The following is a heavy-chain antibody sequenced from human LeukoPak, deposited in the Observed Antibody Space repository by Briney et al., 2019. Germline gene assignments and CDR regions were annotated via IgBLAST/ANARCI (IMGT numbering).Heavy chain of an antibody. V-gene: IGHV1-18*01. D-gene: IGHD4-17*01. CDR2: ISAYNGNT. Sequence: ASVKVSCKASGGTLSTYAISWVRQAPGQGLEWMGWISAYNGNTNYAQKLQGRVTMTTDTSTSTAYMELRSLRSDDTAVYYCASVGPYGDYPAFYWGQGTLVTVSS. CDR1: GGTLSTYA. J-gene: IGHJ4*02. CDR3: ASVGPYGDYPAFY.